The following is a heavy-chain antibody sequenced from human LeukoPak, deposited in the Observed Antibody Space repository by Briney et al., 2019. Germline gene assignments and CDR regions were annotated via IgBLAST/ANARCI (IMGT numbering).Heavy chain of an antibody. D-gene: IGHD5-12*01. CDR2: IYYSGST. Sequence: PSETLALTCTVSGGSISSGDYYWSWIRQPPGNGLEWIGYIYYSGSTYYNPSLKSRVTISVETSKNQFSLKLSSVTAADTAVYYCARISLRSEGFDYWGRGTLVTVSS. CDR3: ARISLRSEGFDY. J-gene: IGHJ4*02. CDR1: GGSISSGDYY. V-gene: IGHV4-30-4*01.